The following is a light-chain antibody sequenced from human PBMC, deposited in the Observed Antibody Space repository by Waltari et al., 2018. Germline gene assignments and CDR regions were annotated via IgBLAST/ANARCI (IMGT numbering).Light chain of an antibody. CDR3: AADHGSAGDFIVV. V-gene: IGLV9-49*01. CDR1: RPYGNYE. J-gene: IGLJ2*01. CDR2: GGTGRGVG. Sequence: QPVLTQSPSASASLGDSVTLPCTLRRPYGNYEVDWYQQKPGKEPRFLRRGGTGRGVGSKGYGISDRFSVSGSGLNRSLTINHIQEEDESDFHCAADHGSAGDFIVVFGGGTKLTVL.